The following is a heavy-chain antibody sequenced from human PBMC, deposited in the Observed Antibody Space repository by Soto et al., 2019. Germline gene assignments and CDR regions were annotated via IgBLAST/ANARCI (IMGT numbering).Heavy chain of an antibody. D-gene: IGHD3-22*01. CDR1: GGTLSSNA. J-gene: IGHJ6*02. Sequence: SVKVSCKDSGGTLSSNAISWVRQAPGQGLEWMGGIIPIFGTANYAQKFQGRVTITADESTSTAYMELSSLRSEDTAVYYCARDMYYYDSSGYKPTYYYYGMDVWGQGTTVTVSS. V-gene: IGHV1-69*13. CDR3: ARDMYYYDSSGYKPTYYYYGMDV. CDR2: IIPIFGTA.